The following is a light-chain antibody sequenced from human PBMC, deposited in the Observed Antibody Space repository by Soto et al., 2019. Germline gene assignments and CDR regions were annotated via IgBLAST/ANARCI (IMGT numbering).Light chain of an antibody. CDR2: AAS. CDR3: QKYNSAPWT. Sequence: DIQMTQSPSSLSASVGDRVTITCRASQGISNFVAWHQQKPGNVPKLLIYAASTLQSGVPSRFSGSGSGTDFTLTITSLQPEDVATYYCQKYNSAPWTFGQGTKVEIK. V-gene: IGKV1-27*01. CDR1: QGISNF. J-gene: IGKJ1*01.